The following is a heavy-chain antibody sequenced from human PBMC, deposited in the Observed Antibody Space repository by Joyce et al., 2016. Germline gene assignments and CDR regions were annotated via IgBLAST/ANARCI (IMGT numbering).Heavy chain of an antibody. CDR3: ARDGVRGATDATFSDY. J-gene: IGHJ4*02. D-gene: IGHD1-26*01. Sequence: QVQVVQSGAEVKKPGASVKVSCKTSGYSFISYGLHWVRKAPGQGLAWMGWISNENGNTNYAQKCQGRVTVTTHTSTRTVYMEMRTLRSDDTAFYYCARDGVRGATDATFSDYWGQGTRVTVSS. CDR2: ISNENGNT. V-gene: IGHV1-18*04. CDR1: GYSFISYG.